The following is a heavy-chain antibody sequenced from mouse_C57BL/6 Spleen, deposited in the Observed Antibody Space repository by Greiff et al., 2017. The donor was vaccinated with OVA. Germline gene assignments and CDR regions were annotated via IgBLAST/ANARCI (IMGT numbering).Heavy chain of an antibody. CDR3: TRDRWGYGYGNYSSFAY. CDR1: GFTFSSYA. D-gene: IGHD2-1*01. V-gene: IGHV5-9-1*02. Sequence: EVHLVESGEGLVKPGGSLKLSCAASGFTFSSYAMSWVRQTPEKRLEWVAYISSGGDYIYYADTVKGRFTISRDNARNTLYLQMSSLKSEDTAMYYCTRDRWGYGYGNYSSFAYWGQGTLVTVSA. CDR2: ISSGGDYI. J-gene: IGHJ3*01.